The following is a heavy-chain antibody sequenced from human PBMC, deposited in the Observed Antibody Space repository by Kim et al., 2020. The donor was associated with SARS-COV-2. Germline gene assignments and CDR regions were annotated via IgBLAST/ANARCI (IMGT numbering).Heavy chain of an antibody. CDR1: GFTFTNFA. J-gene: IGHJ4*02. Sequence: GGSLRLSCAASGFTFTNFAMSWVRQAPGKGLEWVSAVSGGGDSTHSADSVKGRFTISRDNSKNTLYLQMNSLRAEDTAIYYCVKDKGAGINYFHYCGQGTLVTVSS. V-gene: IGHV3-23*01. CDR2: VSGGGDST. CDR3: VKDKGAGINYFHY.